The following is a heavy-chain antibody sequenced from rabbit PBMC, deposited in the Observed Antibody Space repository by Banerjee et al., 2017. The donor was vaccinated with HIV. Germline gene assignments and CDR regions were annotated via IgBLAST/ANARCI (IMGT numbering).Heavy chain of an antibody. CDR3: VRTADNDGYGYFDL. CDR2: ISTGDGST. V-gene: IGHV1S47*01. D-gene: IGHD6-1*01. J-gene: IGHJ4*01. CDR1: GFDFSTYG. Sequence: QEQLVESGGGLVQPGGSLKLSCKASGFDFSTYGVNWVRQAPGKGLEWIGCISTGDGSTYYASWVNGRFSISSHNAQNTLYLQLNSLTAADTATYFCVRTADNDGYGYFDLWGPGTLVTVS.